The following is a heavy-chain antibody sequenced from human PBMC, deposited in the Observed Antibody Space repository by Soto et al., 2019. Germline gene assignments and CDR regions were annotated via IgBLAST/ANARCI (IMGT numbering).Heavy chain of an antibody. CDR2: IKSKTDGGTV. J-gene: IGHJ4*02. CDR1: GFTFTSAW. D-gene: IGHD1-26*01. V-gene: IGHV3-15*07. Sequence: EVQLVESGGGLVRPGESLRLSCAAYGFTFTSAWINWVRQAPGKGLEWAGRIKSKTDGGTVDYGAPVKGRFTISRDDSKNTAYLQMNSLRNEDTAVYFCTTAERGGSYYSDYWGQGTLVTVSS. CDR3: TTAERGGSYYSDY.